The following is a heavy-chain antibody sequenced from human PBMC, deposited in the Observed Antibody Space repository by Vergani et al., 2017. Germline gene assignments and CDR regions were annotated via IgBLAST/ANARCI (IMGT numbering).Heavy chain of an antibody. J-gene: IGHJ5*02. Sequence: QVQLVQSGAEVKKPGSSVKVSCKASGGTFSSYAISWVRQAPGQGLEWMGRIIPILGTANYAQKFQGRVTITADESTSTAYMELSSLRSEDPAGYYCARDLHSGYDTSPSWGQGTLVTVSS. D-gene: IGHD5-12*01. CDR2: IIPILGTA. V-gene: IGHV1-69*11. CDR1: GGTFSSYA. CDR3: ARDLHSGYDTSPS.